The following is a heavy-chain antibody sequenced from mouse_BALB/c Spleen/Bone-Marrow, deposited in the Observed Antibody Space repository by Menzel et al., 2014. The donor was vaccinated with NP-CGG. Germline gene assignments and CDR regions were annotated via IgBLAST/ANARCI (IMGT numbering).Heavy chain of an antibody. D-gene: IGHD2-1*01. CDR1: GYSITSDYA. J-gene: IGHJ1*01. V-gene: IGHV3-2*02. CDR2: ISYSGST. Sequence: EVKLMESGPGLMKPSQSLSLTCTVTGYSITSDYAWNWIRQFPGNKLGWMGYISYSGSTSYNPSLKSRISITRDTSKNQFFLQLNSVTTEDTATYYCAGNYWYFDVWGAGTTVTVSS. CDR3: AGNYWYFDV.